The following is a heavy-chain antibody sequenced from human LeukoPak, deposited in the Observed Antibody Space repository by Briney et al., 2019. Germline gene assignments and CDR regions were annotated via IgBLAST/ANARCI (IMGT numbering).Heavy chain of an antibody. CDR2: INGDGYSI. V-gene: IGHV3-74*03. D-gene: IGHD3-22*01. CDR1: PFTFSGYW. CDR3: ARATYSSAFDS. J-gene: IGHJ5*01. Sequence: PGGSLRLSCAASPFTFSGYWMHWVRQAPGRGLVWVARINGDGYSITYADSVKGRFTISRDNAKNTLYLQMNGLIGGDTAVYFCARATYSSAFDSWGQGSLVTVSS.